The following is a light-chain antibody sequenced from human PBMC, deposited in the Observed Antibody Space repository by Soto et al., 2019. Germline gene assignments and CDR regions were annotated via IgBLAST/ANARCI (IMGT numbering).Light chain of an antibody. CDR1: QSVSSSY. V-gene: IGKV3-15*01. J-gene: IGKJ5*01. Sequence: VVMTQSPGTVSLSPGERATISCRASQSVSSSYLAWYQQKPGQAPRLLIYGASTRATGISARFSGSGSGTEFTLTISSLQSEDFAVYYCQQYDKWPPSITFAQGTRLEIK. CDR3: QQYDKWPPSIT. CDR2: GAS.